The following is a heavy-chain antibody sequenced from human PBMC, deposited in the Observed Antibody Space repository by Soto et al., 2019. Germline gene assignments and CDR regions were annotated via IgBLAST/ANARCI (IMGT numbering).Heavy chain of an antibody. Sequence: EVQLVQSGAEVKKPGASVKISCKVSGYTFTDYYMHWVQQAPGKGLEWMGLVDLEDGETMYAEKFQGRVTITADTSTDTAYMDLSSLRSEDTAVYYCASSGSYNQPDKLNYWGQGTLVTVSS. J-gene: IGHJ4*02. CDR3: ASSGSYNQPDKLNY. CDR1: GYTFTDYY. CDR2: VDLEDGET. V-gene: IGHV1-69-2*01. D-gene: IGHD1-26*01.